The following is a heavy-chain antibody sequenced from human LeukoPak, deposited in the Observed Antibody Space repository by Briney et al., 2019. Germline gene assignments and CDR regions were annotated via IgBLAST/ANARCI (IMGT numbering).Heavy chain of an antibody. CDR3: ARKGAAVSAFDI. Sequence: GGSLRLSCAASGFTFSSYSMNWVRQAPGKGLEWVSSISSSSSCIYYADSVKGRFTISRDNAKNSLYLQMNSLRAEDTAVYYCARKGAAVSAFDIWGQGTMVTVSS. CDR2: ISSSSSCI. CDR1: GFTFSSYS. J-gene: IGHJ3*02. D-gene: IGHD1-26*01. V-gene: IGHV3-21*01.